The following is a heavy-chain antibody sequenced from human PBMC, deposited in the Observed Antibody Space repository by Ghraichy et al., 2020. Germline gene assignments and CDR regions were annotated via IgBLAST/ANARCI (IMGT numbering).Heavy chain of an antibody. CDR3: ASPMGGTGIAAAGNVNGWDYFDY. Sequence: SVKVSCKASGGTFSSYAISWVRQAPGQGLEWMGGIIPIFGTANYAQKFQGRVTITADESTSTAYMELSSLRSEDTAVYYCASPMGGTGIAAAGNVNGWDYFDYWGQGTLVTVSS. D-gene: IGHD6-13*01. CDR1: GGTFSSYA. V-gene: IGHV1-69*13. J-gene: IGHJ4*02. CDR2: IIPIFGTA.